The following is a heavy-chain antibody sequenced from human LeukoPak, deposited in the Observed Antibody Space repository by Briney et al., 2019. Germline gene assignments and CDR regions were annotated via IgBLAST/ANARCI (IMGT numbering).Heavy chain of an antibody. CDR1: GYTFTSYG. J-gene: IGHJ4*02. CDR2: ISAYNGNT. Sequence: ASVKVSCKASGYTFTSYGISWVRQAPGQGLEWMGWISAYNGNTNYAQKFQGRVTMTRDMSTSTVYMELSSLRSEDTAVYYCARGYSSGYPDYWGQGTLVTVSS. CDR3: ARGYSSGYPDY. V-gene: IGHV1-18*01. D-gene: IGHD3-22*01.